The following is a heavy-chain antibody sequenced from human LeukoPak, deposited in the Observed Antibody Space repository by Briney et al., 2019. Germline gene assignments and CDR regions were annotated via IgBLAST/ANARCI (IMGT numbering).Heavy chain of an antibody. Sequence: PSETLSLTCAVSGPFISRGYWWSRVRQPPGKGLEWIGEIVHSGSTNYDPSLTGRVIISVDKSKNHLSLRLSSVTAADTAVYYCARAGEYTLDYWGQGTLVTVSS. V-gene: IGHV4-4*02. D-gene: IGHD6-6*01. CDR2: IVHSGST. CDR1: GPFISRGYW. J-gene: IGHJ4*02. CDR3: ARAGEYTLDY.